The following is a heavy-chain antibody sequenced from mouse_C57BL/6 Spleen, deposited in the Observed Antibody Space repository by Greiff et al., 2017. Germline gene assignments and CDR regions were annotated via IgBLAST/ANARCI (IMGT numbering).Heavy chain of an antibody. D-gene: IGHD1-1*01. CDR1: GYTFTDYY. J-gene: IGHJ1*03. CDR3: ARKIYYHGYFDV. CDR2: IYPGSGNT. V-gene: IGHV1-76*01. Sequence: VKLVESGAELVRPGASVKLSCKASGYTFTDYYINWVKQRPGQGLEWIARIYPGSGNTYYNEKFKGKATLTAEKSSSTAYMQLSRLTSEDSAVYFCARKIYYHGYFDVWGTGTTVTVSS.